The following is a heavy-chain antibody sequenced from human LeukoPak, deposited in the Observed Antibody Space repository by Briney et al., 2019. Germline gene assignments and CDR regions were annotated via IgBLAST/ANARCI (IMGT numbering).Heavy chain of an antibody. D-gene: IGHD2-2*01. J-gene: IGHJ5*02. CDR3: AKGRDKYQLLSKNWFDP. CDR2: ISWNSGSI. Sequence: GRSLRLSCAASGFTFDDYAMHWVRQAPGKGLEWASGISWNSGSIGYADSVKGRFTISRDNAKNSLYLQMNSLRAEDTALYYCAKGRDKYQLLSKNWFDPWGQGTLVTVSS. V-gene: IGHV3-9*01. CDR1: GFTFDDYA.